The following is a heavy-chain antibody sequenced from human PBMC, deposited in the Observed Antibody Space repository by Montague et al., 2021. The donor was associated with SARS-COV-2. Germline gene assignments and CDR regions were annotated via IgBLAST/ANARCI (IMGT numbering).Heavy chain of an antibody. Sequence: SDTLSLTCTVSGDSISSFYWNWIRQPAGKGLECIGRIYASGGTNYNPSLKSRVTMSVDTSKNQFSLKLNSATAADTAVYYCGRGVVAATPVVDYWGRGTLVTVSS. CDR1: GDSISSFY. D-gene: IGHD2-15*01. CDR3: GRGVVAATPVVDY. J-gene: IGHJ4*02. CDR2: IYASGGT. V-gene: IGHV4-4*07.